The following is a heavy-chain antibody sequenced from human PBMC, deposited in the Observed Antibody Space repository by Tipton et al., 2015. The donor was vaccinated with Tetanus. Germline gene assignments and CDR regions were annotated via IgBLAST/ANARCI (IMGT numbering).Heavy chain of an antibody. CDR3: GKQNGGRWVVDH. V-gene: IGHV3-11*01. CDR2: ISSSGATI. Sequence: SLRLSCAASGFTLSDYYVSWIRQAPGKGLEWLSYISSSGATINYADSVKGRFTLSRDTAKNSLYLLMDSLRADDTAVYYCGKQNGGRWVVDHWGQGTLVTVSS. J-gene: IGHJ4*02. D-gene: IGHD4-23*01. CDR1: GFTLSDYY.